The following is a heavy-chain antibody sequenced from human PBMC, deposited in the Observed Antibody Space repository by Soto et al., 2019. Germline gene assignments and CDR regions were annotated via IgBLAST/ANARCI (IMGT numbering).Heavy chain of an antibody. CDR1: GYTFTSYG. D-gene: IGHD3-3*01. V-gene: IGHV1-18*04. J-gene: IGHJ3*02. Sequence: GPSVKVSCKASGYTFTSYGISWVRQAPGQGLEWMGWISAYNGNTNYAQKLQGRVTMTTDTSTSTAYMELRSLRSDDTAVYYCARGLSMGRITIFGVVTEDAFDIWGQGTMVTVSS. CDR2: ISAYNGNT. CDR3: ARGLSMGRITIFGVVTEDAFDI.